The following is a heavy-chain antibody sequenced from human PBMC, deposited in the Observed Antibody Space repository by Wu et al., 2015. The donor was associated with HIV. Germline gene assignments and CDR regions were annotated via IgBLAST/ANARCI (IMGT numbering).Heavy chain of an antibody. CDR1: GYNFINYD. V-gene: IGHV1-18*01. CDR2: ISVYNGKT. J-gene: IGHJ4*02. CDR3: ARDLGGSYKPFDF. D-gene: IGHD1-26*01. Sequence: QVQLVQSGAEVKKPGASVKVSCKSSGYNFINYDINWVRQATGQGLEWMGRISVYNGKTNYAQKVQDRVTMTADTSTSTSYLELRSLKSDDTAVYYCARDLGGSYKPFDFWGQGTLVTVSS.